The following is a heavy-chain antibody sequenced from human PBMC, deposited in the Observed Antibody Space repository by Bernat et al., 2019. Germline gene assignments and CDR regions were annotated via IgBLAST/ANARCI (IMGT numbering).Heavy chain of an antibody. V-gene: IGHV3-30*18. CDR3: AKDQTMVQGLFVFGQFDP. Sequence: QVQLVESGGGVVQPGRSLRLSCAASGFTFSDYVMHWVRQAPGKGLEWVAVISYDGSHKDYADSVKGRFTIFRDNSKNTLYLQMNSLRAEDTAVYYCAKDQTMVQGLFVFGQFDPWGQGTLVTVSS. CDR2: ISYDGSHK. D-gene: IGHD3-10*01. CDR1: GFTFSDYV. J-gene: IGHJ5*02.